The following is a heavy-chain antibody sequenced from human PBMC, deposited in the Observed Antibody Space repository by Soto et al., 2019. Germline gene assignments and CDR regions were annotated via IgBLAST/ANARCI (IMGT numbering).Heavy chain of an antibody. D-gene: IGHD2-15*01. CDR2: INSDGSST. CDR1: GFTFSSYW. CDR3: ARDGGYCSGGSCPTYYYYYMDV. Sequence: GGSLRLSCAASGFTFSSYWMHWVRQAPGKGLVWVSRINSDGSSTSYADSVKGRFTISRDNAKNKLYLQMNSLRAEDTAVYYCARDGGYCSGGSCPTYYYYYMDVWGKGTTVTVSS. V-gene: IGHV3-74*01. J-gene: IGHJ6*03.